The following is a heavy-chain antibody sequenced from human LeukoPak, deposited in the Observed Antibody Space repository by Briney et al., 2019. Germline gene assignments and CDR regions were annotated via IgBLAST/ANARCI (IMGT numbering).Heavy chain of an antibody. CDR1: GGSINTNTYY. D-gene: IGHD6-19*01. J-gene: IGHJ4*02. CDR3: ARHAVYAGSGWAFDY. Sequence: SETLSLTCTVSGGSINTNTYYWGWVRQPPGKGLEWIGTVYFGGSTHYNPSLKSRVTISLDTSKNQFSLKVTSVTAADTGVYYCARHAVYAGSGWAFDYWGQGTLVTVSS. V-gene: IGHV4-39*01. CDR2: VYFGGST.